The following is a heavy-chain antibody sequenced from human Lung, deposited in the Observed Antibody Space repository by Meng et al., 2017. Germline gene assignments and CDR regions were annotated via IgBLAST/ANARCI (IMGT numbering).Heavy chain of an antibody. J-gene: IGHJ4*02. CDR1: GYNFPDSY. CDR3: ARDEDISAAGKLFSDY. V-gene: IGHV1-2*06. D-gene: IGHD6-13*01. Sequence: QVQVVQAGDRGKKPGALVKVSCKPSGYNFPDSYIHWVRLAPGQGLEWMGHIDPKSGDTRYAQKFQGRVTMTGDTSIGTAYMELTGLRSDDTALYYCARDEDISAAGKLFSDYWGQGTLVTVSS. CDR2: IDPKSGDT.